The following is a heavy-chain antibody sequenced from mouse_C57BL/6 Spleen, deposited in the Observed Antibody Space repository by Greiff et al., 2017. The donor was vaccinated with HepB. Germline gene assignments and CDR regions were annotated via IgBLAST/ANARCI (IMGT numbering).Heavy chain of an antibody. J-gene: IGHJ4*01. CDR1: GFTFTDYY. CDR2: IRNKANGYTT. V-gene: IGHV7-3*01. D-gene: IGHD1-1*01. CDR3: ARLSNFAMDY. Sequence: LVESGGGLVQPGGSLSLSCAASGFTFTDYYMSWVRQPPGKALEWLGFIRNKANGYTTEYSASVKGRFTISRDNSQSILYLQMNALRAEDSATYYCARLSNFAMDYWGQGTSVTVSS.